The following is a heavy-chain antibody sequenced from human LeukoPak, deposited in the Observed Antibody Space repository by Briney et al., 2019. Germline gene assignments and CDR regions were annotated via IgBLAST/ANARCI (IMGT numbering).Heavy chain of an antibody. D-gene: IGHD3-10*01. J-gene: IGHJ4*02. Sequence: PGGSLRLSCEASGFTFKNYAMAWVRQAPGKGLEWVSGLSGSGAATFYGDSVKGRFTISRDNSNNTLYLRLNSLRAEDTAIYFCAKDRWYDGESGYFDHWGRGTLVTVSS. CDR1: GFTFKNYA. CDR3: AKDRWYDGESGYFDH. CDR2: LSGSGAAT. V-gene: IGHV3-23*01.